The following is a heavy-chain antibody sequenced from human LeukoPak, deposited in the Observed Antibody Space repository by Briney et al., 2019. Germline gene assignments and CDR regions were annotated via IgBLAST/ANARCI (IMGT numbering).Heavy chain of an antibody. J-gene: IGHJ5*02. V-gene: IGHV4-39*07. CDR3: ARARAVAGIRLDP. D-gene: IGHD6-19*01. CDR1: GGSISSSSYY. CDR2: IYYSGST. Sequence: SETLSLTCTVSGGSISSSSYYWGWIRQPPGKGLEWIGSIYYSGSTYYNPSLKSRVTISVDTSKNQFSLKLSSVTAADTAVYYCARARAVAGIRLDPWGQGTLVTVSS.